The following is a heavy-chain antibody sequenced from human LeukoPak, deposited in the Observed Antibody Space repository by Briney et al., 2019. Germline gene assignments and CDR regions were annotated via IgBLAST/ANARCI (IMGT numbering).Heavy chain of an antibody. CDR1: GVSFSTSH. Sequence: SETLSLTCNVSGVSFSTSHWNWIRHRPGKGLEWIDGVSYTGKTDYSPSLKSRVRISRSSSNNHFSLKLTSVTAAYTAGYYCSEGYFEPFDHWGQGILVTVSS. J-gene: IGHJ4*02. CDR2: VSYTGKT. CDR3: SEGYFEPFDH. D-gene: IGHD5-24*01. V-gene: IGHV4-59*13.